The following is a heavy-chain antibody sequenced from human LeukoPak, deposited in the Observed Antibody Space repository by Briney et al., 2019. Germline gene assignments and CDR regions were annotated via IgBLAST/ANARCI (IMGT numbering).Heavy chain of an antibody. CDR2: ISGSGGST. Sequence: PGGSLRLSCAASGFTFSSYGMSWVRQAPGKGLEWVSAISGSGGSTYYADSVKGRFTISRDNAKNPLYLQMNTLRAEDTAVYYCARDRHKYNYDSGGYPPYWGQGTLVTVSS. J-gene: IGHJ4*02. D-gene: IGHD3-22*01. V-gene: IGHV3-23*01. CDR3: ARDRHKYNYDSGGYPPY. CDR1: GFTFSSYG.